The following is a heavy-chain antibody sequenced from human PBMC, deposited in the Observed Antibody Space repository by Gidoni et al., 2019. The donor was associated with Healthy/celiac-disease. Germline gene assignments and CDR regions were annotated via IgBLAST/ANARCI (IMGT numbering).Heavy chain of an antibody. D-gene: IGHD6-6*01. V-gene: IGHV3-21*01. Sequence: EVQLVESGGGLVQPGGSLILSCAAPGFTFSSYSMNWVRPAPGKGLEWVSSISSSSSYIYYEDSVKGRFTISRDNAKNSLYLQMNSLRAEDTAVYYCARDIREQLVDYWGQGTLVTVSS. CDR2: ISSSSSYI. CDR1: GFTFSSYS. J-gene: IGHJ4*02. CDR3: ARDIREQLVDY.